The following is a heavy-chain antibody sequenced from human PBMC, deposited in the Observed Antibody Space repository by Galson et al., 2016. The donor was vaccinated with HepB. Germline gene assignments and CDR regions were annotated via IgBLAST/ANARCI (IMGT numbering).Heavy chain of an antibody. V-gene: IGHV3-74*01. CDR1: GFPFSSYW. Sequence: SLRLSCAASGFPFSSYWMHWVRQVPGKGLVWVSRIKTDGSTTDYADSVKGRFTISRDNAKNTLYLQMNSLRAEDTAVYYCARAYYYGSGSQPYYFDYWGQGTLVTVSS. D-gene: IGHD3-10*01. CDR3: ARAYYYGSGSQPYYFDY. CDR2: IKTDGSTT. J-gene: IGHJ4*02.